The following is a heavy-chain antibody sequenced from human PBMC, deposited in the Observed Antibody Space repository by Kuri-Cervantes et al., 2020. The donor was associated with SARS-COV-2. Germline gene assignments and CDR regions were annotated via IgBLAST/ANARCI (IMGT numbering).Heavy chain of an antibody. CDR2: ISGSGSYI. D-gene: IGHD3-10*01. CDR3: ARDLAGGYSSGSEFDY. CDR1: GFTFKTYT. Sequence: GESLKISCVPSGFTFKTYTMNWVRQAPGKALEWVSSISGSGSYIYYADSVKGRFTISRDNAKNTLYLQMNSLRAEDTAVYYCARDLAGGYSSGSEFDYWGQGTLVTVSS. J-gene: IGHJ4*02. V-gene: IGHV3-21*01.